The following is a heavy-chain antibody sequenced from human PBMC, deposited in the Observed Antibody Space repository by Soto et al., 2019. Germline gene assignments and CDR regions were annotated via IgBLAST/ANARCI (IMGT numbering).Heavy chain of an antibody. CDR2: IINTGGT. CDR1: GFTFSNSV. J-gene: IGHJ5*02. Sequence: GGSRRLSCAASGFTFSNSVINWVRQAPGKGLEWVSGIINTGGTYYADSVKGRFAISRDTSKNTLSLQMNNLRAEDTAVYYCARNNWFDTWGQGTLVTVSS. V-gene: IGHV3-23*01. CDR3: ARNNWFDT.